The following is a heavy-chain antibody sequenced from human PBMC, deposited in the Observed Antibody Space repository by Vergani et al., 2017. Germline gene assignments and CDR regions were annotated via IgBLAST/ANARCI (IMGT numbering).Heavy chain of an antibody. Sequence: EVQLVESGGGLVKPGGSLRLSCAASGFTFSSYSMNWVRQAPGKGLEWVSSISSSSSYIYYADSVKGRFTISRDNAKNSLYLQMNSLRAEDTAVYYCARTEVAGTGYYYYYGMDVWGQGTTVTVSS. CDR3: ARTEVAGTGYYYYYGMDV. CDR2: ISSSSSYI. D-gene: IGHD6-19*01. V-gene: IGHV3-21*01. CDR1: GFTFSSYS. J-gene: IGHJ6*02.